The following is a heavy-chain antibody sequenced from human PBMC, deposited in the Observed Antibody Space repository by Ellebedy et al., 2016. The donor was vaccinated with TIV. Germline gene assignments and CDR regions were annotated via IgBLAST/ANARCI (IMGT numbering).Heavy chain of an antibody. Sequence: GESLKISCTASGFNVSTFFMSWVRQAPGKGLEWVAYIKQDGSEMDYVDSVKGRFTISRDNTKNSLYLQMNSLRAEDTALYYCVKGHGDSGTYWGQGTLVTVSS. CDR1: GFNVSTFF. V-gene: IGHV3-7*03. CDR2: IKQDGSEM. D-gene: IGHD3-10*01. CDR3: VKGHGDSGTY. J-gene: IGHJ4*02.